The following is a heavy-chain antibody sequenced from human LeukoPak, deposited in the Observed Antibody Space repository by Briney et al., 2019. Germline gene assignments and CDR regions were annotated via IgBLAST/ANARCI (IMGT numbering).Heavy chain of an antibody. Sequence: SETLSLTCAVYGGSFSGYYWSWIRQPPGKGLEWIGEINHSGSTNYNPSLKSRVTISVDTSKNQFSLKLSSVTAADTAVYYCARGTYCSSTSCYTPPVLWGQGALVTVSS. CDR1: GGSFSGYY. D-gene: IGHD2-2*02. J-gene: IGHJ4*02. V-gene: IGHV4-34*01. CDR2: INHSGST. CDR3: ARGTYCSSTSCYTPPVL.